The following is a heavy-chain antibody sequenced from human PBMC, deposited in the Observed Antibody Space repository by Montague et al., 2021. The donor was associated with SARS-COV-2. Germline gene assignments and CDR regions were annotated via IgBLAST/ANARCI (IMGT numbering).Heavy chain of an antibody. Sequence: SETLSLTCIVSGGSVSSGSYYWSWIRQPPGKGLEWIGYIYYSGSTNYNPSLKSRVTISVDTSKNQFSPKLSSVTAADTAVYYCARDPWRITIFGVVTGYGMDVWGQGTTVTVSS. CDR3: ARDPWRITIFGVVTGYGMDV. CDR1: GGSVSSGSYY. D-gene: IGHD3-3*01. J-gene: IGHJ6*02. V-gene: IGHV4-61*01. CDR2: IYYSGST.